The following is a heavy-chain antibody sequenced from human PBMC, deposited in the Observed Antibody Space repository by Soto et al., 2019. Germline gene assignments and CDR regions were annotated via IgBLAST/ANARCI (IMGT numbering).Heavy chain of an antibody. CDR3: AKNYSFDY. V-gene: IGHV3-23*01. CDR1: GFIFTSYA. Sequence: EVQLLESGGDLVQPGGSLRLTCAASGFIFTSYAMSWVRQVPGKGLEWVSSINVDDSTYYTESVRGRFTVSRDNSKNTLYLKMNSLRAEDTALYSCAKNYSFDYWGRGTLVTVSS. J-gene: IGHJ4*02. CDR2: INVDDST.